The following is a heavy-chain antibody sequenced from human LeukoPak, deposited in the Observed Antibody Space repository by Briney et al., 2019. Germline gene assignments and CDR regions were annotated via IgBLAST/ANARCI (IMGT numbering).Heavy chain of an antibody. CDR2: MNPNRGNT. V-gene: IGHV1-8*01. CDR1: GYTFTSYD. J-gene: IGHJ6*02. CDR3: ARDSSGWYYYYYGMDV. D-gene: IGHD6-19*01. Sequence: ASVKVSCKASGYTFTSYDINWVRQATGQGLEWMGWMNPNRGNTGYAQKFQGRVTMTRNTSISTAYMELSSLRSEDTAVYYCARDSSGWYYYYYGMDVWGQGTTVTVSS.